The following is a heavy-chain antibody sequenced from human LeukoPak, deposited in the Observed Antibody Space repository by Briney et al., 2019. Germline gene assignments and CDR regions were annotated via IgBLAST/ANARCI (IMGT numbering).Heavy chain of an antibody. V-gene: IGHV4-31*03. CDR2: IYYSGST. D-gene: IGHD5-18*01. CDR1: GGSISSGGYY. CDR3: ARAEEDTAMAPQYYFDY. J-gene: IGHJ4*02. Sequence: SQTLSLTCTVSGGSISSGGYYWIWIRQHPGKGLEWIGYIYYSGSTYYNPSLKSRVTISVDTSKNQFSLKLSSVTAADTAVYYCARAEEDTAMAPQYYFDYWGQGTLVTVSS.